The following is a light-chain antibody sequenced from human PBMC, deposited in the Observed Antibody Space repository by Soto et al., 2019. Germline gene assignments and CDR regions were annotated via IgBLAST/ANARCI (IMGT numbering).Light chain of an antibody. J-gene: IGLJ2*01. CDR2: EVS. V-gene: IGLV2-23*02. CDR3: CSYAGSSTVL. CDR1: SSDVGSYNL. Sequence: QSVLTQPASVSGSPGQSIIISCTGTSSDVGSYNLVSWYQQHPGKAPKLMIYEVSKRPSGVSNLFSGSKSGNTASLTISGLQAEDEADYYCCSYAGSSTVLFGGGTKLTVL.